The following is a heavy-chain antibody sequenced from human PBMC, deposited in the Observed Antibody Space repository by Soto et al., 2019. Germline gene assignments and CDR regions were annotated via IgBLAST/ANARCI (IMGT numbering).Heavy chain of an antibody. V-gene: IGHV1-2*02. D-gene: IGHD3-3*01. CDR1: GYPVTAYY. Sequence: QLHLVQSGAVVKKPGASVTVSCSASGYPVTAYYMHWVRQAPGRGLEWMGGINPATGAAKYTQTFQGRVTMTRDTSTSTVFMELSGLTSEDPAVFSCASGGGVGVAGSAAFDMWGQGTLVTVSS. CDR2: INPATGAA. J-gene: IGHJ3*02. CDR3: ASGGGVGVAGSAAFDM.